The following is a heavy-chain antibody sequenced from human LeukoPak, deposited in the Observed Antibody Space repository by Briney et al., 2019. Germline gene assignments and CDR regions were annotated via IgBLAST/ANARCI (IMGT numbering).Heavy chain of an antibody. Sequence: GGSLRLSCAASGFSFSTQEMAWVRQAPGKWPEWVSYISKDGRTIYYADSVKGRFTISRDNTRNSLFLQLSSLSADDTAFYYCARGSYTGFDLYFDSWGQGTLVTISS. CDR3: ARGSYTGFDLYFDS. J-gene: IGHJ4*02. D-gene: IGHD5-12*01. V-gene: IGHV3-48*03. CDR2: ISKDGRTI. CDR1: GFSFSTQE.